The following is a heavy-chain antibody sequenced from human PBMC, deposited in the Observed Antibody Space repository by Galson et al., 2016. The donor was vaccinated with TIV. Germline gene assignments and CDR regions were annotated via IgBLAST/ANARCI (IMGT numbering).Heavy chain of an antibody. J-gene: IGHJ6*02. CDR3: ARDRYYAASGYYSYYYGMDV. Sequence: SLRLSCAASGFIVSNNQMSWVRQAPGKGLEWISVIYSDGRPYYANSVAGRFTISRDDSKNTLYLQVTSLRAEDTAVYYCARDRYYAASGYYSYYYGMDVWGQGTTVTVSS. V-gene: IGHV3-53*01. D-gene: IGHD2/OR15-2a*01. CDR1: GFIVSNNQ. CDR2: IYSDGRP.